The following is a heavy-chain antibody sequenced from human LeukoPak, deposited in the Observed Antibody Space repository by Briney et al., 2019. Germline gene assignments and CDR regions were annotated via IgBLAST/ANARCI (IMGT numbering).Heavy chain of an antibody. CDR1: GVTVSSNY. CDR2: IYSGGSI. J-gene: IGHJ4*02. V-gene: IGHV3-53*01. D-gene: IGHD5-12*01. Sequence: GGSLRLSCAASGVTVSSNYMSWVRQAPKEGLEWVSVIYSGGSIYYADSVKGRFTISRDNSKNTLYLQMNSLRAEDTAVYYCARGGSGYSVDYWGQGTLVTVSS. CDR3: ARGGSGYSVDY.